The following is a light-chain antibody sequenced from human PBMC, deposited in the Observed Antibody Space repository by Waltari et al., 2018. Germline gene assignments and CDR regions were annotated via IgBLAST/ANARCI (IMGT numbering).Light chain of an antibody. CDR2: YND. V-gene: IGLV1-47*02. CDR1: SSNIGSNS. Sequence: QSVLTQPPSASEAARKSVTISCSGSSSNIGSNSVSWYQQLPGTAPKLLIYYNDQRASVVSDRVSGSKSGTSASLAISGLQTEDEADYYCAAWDNSLSGYIFGAGTRLTVL. J-gene: IGLJ1*01. CDR3: AAWDNSLSGYI.